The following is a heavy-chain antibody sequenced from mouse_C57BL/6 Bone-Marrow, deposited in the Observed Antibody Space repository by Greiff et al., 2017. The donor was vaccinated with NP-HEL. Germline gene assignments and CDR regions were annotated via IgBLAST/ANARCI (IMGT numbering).Heavy chain of an antibody. J-gene: IGHJ3*01. CDR3: TTLGFAY. D-gene: IGHD4-1*01. CDR2: IDPENGDT. Sequence: VQLQQSGAELVRPGASVKLSCTASGFNIKDAYMHWVKQRPEQGLEWIGWIDPENGDTEYASKFQGKATITADTSSNTAYLQLSSLTSEDTAVYYCTTLGFAYWGQGTLVTVSA. V-gene: IGHV14-4*01. CDR1: GFNIKDAY.